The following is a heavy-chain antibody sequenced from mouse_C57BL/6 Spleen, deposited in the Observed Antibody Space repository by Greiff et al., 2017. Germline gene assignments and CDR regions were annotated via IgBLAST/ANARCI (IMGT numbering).Heavy chain of an antibody. J-gene: IGHJ2*01. CDR2: IYPSDSET. CDR1: GYTFTSYW. D-gene: IGHD3-2*02. V-gene: IGHV1-61*01. Sequence: QVQLQQPGAELVRPGSSVKLSCKASGYTFTSYWMDWVKQRPGQGLEWIGNIYPSDSETHYNQKFKDKATLTVDKSSSTAYMQLSRLTSEDSAVYYCAGWGSGYDYWGQGTTLTVSS. CDR3: AGWGSGYDY.